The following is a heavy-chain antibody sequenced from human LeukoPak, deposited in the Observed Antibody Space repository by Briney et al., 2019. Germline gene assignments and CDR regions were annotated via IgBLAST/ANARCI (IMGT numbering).Heavy chain of an antibody. CDR3: AKDDGNNAKLLLDY. D-gene: IGHD2/OR15-2a*01. CDR2: ISSSGDST. CDR1: GFTFSNYG. J-gene: IGHJ4*02. Sequence: GGSLRLSCAVSGFTFSNYGMSWVRQAPGKGLEWVSVISSSGDSTYYADSVKGRFTISRDNSKNTLYLQMNSLRAEDTAIYYCAKDDGNNAKLLLDYWGQGTLVTVSS. V-gene: IGHV3-23*01.